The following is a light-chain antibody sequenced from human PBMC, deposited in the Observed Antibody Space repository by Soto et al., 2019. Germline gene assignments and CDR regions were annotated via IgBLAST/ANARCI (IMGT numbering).Light chain of an antibody. CDR1: QYVGTR. Sequence: EIVLTQSPATLSSSPGETATLSCRASQYVGTRLAWYQHKPGQAPRLLIYYTSSRATGIPARFSGSGSGTDFTLTINSLAPEDFAIYYCHQHQSWHRTFGQGTKV. J-gene: IGKJ1*01. V-gene: IGKV3-11*01. CDR2: YTS. CDR3: HQHQSWHRT.